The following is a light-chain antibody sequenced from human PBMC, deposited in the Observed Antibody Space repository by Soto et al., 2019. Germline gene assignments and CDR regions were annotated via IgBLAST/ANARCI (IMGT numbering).Light chain of an antibody. CDR1: QSVSSSY. J-gene: IGKJ1*01. V-gene: IGKV3-20*01. Sequence: EIVLTQSPGTLSLSPGERATLSCRASQSVSSSYLAWYQQKPGQAPRLLIYGASSRATGIPDRFSGSGSGTDFTLTSSRLEPEDFAVYYCQQYGSIPWTFGQGTQ. CDR2: GAS. CDR3: QQYGSIPWT.